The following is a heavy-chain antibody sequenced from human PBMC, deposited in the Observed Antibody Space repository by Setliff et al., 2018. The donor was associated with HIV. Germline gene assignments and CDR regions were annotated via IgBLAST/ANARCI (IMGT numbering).Heavy chain of an antibody. CDR2: INPNSGGT. Sequence: ASVKVSCKASGYTFTGHYMHWVRQAPGQGLEWMGRINPNSGGTNYAQKFQGRFTMTRDTSISTAYMELSRLRSDDTAVYYCARDGLLAAAGLGDFDYWGQGTLVTSPQ. CDR3: ARDGLLAAAGLGDFDY. J-gene: IGHJ4*02. V-gene: IGHV1-2*06. D-gene: IGHD6-13*01. CDR1: GYTFTGHY.